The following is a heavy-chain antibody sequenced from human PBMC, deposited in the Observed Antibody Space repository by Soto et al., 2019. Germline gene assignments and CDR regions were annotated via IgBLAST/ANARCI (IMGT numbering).Heavy chain of an antibody. Sequence: PSGTMALASVVCGGSINSYRLSWIRQYPEKGLEWIAYTSYTGNTNYNPPFQSRVTISIDTSKNQLSLKMTSMTAADTAVHYCARDMHAGFTHYLDTWGHGTLVTVSS. D-gene: IGHD1-26*01. CDR1: GGSINSYR. CDR3: ARDMHAGFTHYLDT. J-gene: IGHJ5*01. V-gene: IGHV4-59*01. CDR2: TSYTGNT.